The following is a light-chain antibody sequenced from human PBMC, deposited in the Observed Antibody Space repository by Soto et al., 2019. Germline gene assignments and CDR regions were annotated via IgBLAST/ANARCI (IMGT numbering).Light chain of an antibody. Sequence: EILLTQSPGTLSLSPGARATLSCRASQSVTNSYLAWYQQKPGQAPRLLIYGASSRATGIPDRFSGSGSGTDFALTISRLEPEDFAVYYCQQYASSPRTFGQGTKVEIK. CDR3: QQYASSPRT. J-gene: IGKJ1*01. CDR2: GAS. CDR1: QSVTNSY. V-gene: IGKV3-20*01.